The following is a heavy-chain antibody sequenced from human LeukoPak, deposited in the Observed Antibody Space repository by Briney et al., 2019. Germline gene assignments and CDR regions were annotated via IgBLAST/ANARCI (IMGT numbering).Heavy chain of an antibody. CDR2: ISGSGSYI. V-gene: IGHV3-21*06. D-gene: IGHD6-13*01. CDR1: GFTFSSYS. J-gene: IGHJ4*02. CDR3: AGAIGYSSSWYDY. Sequence: PGGSLRLSCAASGFTFSSYSMNWVRQAPGKGLVWVSSISGSGSYIYYADSVKGRFTISRDNAKNSLYLQMNSLRAEDTAVYYCAGAIGYSSSWYDYWGQGTLVTVSS.